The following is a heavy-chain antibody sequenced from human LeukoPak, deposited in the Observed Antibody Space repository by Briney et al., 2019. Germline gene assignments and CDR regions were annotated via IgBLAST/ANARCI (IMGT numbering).Heavy chain of an antibody. Sequence: SETLSLTCTVSGGSISSYYWGWIRQPPGKGLEWIGEINHSGSTNYNPSLKSRVTISVDTSKNQFSLKLNSATAADTAVYYCARVSEIVSRYYYYYMDVWGTGTTVTVSS. CDR2: INHSGST. J-gene: IGHJ6*03. V-gene: IGHV4-34*01. CDR1: GGSISSYY. D-gene: IGHD3-16*02. CDR3: ARVSEIVSRYYYYYMDV.